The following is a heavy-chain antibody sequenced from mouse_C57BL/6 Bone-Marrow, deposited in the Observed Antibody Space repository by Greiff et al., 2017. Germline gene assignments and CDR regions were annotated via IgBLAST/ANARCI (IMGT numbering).Heavy chain of an antibody. CDR2: IYPRSGNT. CDR1: GYTFTSYG. V-gene: IGHV1-81*01. D-gene: IGHD2-1*01. CDR3: ARSYYGNYPMDY. J-gene: IGHJ4*01. Sequence: VKLMESGAELARPGASVKLSCKASGYTFTSYGISWVKQRTGQGLEWIGEIYPRSGNTYYNEKFKGKATLTADQSSSPAYMELRSLTSEDAAVYFCARSYYGNYPMDYWGQGNAVTVSS.